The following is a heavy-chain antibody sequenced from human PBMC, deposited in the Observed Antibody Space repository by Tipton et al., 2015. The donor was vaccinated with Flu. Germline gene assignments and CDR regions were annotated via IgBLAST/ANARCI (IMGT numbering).Heavy chain of an antibody. Sequence: QLVQSGAEVKKPGESLKISCKGSGYSFTSYWIGWVRQMPGKGLEWMGIIYPGDSDTRYSPSFQGQVTISADKSISTAYLQWSSLKASDTAMYYCVRHYLAYCGGYCYSGLDYWVQGTLVTVSS. D-gene: IGHD2-21*02. CDR1: GYSFTSYW. CDR3: VRHYLAYCGGYCYSGLDY. CDR2: IYPGDSDT. J-gene: IGHJ4*02. V-gene: IGHV5-51*01.